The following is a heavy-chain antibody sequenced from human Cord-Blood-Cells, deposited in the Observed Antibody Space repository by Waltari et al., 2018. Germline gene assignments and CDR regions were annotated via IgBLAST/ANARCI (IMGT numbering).Heavy chain of an antibody. CDR2: INHNSGGT. CDR1: GYTFTGYY. J-gene: IGHJ2*01. Sequence: QVQLVQSGAEVKKPGASVKVSCKASGYTFTGYYMHWVRQAPGQGLEWMGWINHNSGGTNYAQKFQGTFTMTRDTSISTAYMELSRLRSDDTAVYYCARSMGGDYTVWYFDLWGRGTLFTVSS. V-gene: IGHV1-2*02. CDR3: ARSMGGDYTVWYFDL. D-gene: IGHD2-21*01.